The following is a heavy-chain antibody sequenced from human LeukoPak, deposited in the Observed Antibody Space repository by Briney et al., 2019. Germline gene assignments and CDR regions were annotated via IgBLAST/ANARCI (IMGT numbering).Heavy chain of an antibody. CDR3: ARAPLVWGVIRGNWFDP. CDR1: GYIFTSYD. D-gene: IGHD3-10*01. J-gene: IGHJ5*02. CDR2: MNPNSGNT. Sequence: GASVKVSCKASGYIFTSYDINWVRQATGQGLEWMGWMNPNSGNTGYAQKFQGRVTMTRNTSISTAYMELSSLRSEDTAVYYCARAPLVWGVIRGNWFDPWGQGTLVTVSS. V-gene: IGHV1-8*02.